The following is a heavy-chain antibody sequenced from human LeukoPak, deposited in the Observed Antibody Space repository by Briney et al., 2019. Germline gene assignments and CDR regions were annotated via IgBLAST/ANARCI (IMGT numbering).Heavy chain of an antibody. V-gene: IGHV4-34*01. CDR2: ISHSGST. J-gene: IGHJ4*02. D-gene: IGHD6-13*01. CDR1: GGSFSGYY. CDR3: AVEGSSYRSIGY. Sequence: SETLSLTCAVSGGSFSGYYWSWIRQPPGKGLEWIGEISHSGSTNYNPSLKSRGTISVDTSKNQFSLKLSSVTAADTAVYYCAVEGSSYRSIGYWGLGTLVTVSS.